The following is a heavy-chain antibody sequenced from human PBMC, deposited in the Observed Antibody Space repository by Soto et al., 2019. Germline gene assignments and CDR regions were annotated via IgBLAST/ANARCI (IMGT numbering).Heavy chain of an antibody. V-gene: IGHV1-18*01. D-gene: IGHD2-21*02. CDR1: GYTFTSYG. J-gene: IGHJ6*02. CDR2: ISAYNGNT. Sequence: QVQLVQSGAEVKKPGASVKVSCKASGYTFTSYGISWVRQAPGQGLEWMGWISAYNGNTNYAQKLQGRVTMTTDTSTRTAYMELRSLRSDDTGVYYCARDPIVVVTNAGGMDVWGQGTTVTVSS. CDR3: ARDPIVVVTNAGGMDV.